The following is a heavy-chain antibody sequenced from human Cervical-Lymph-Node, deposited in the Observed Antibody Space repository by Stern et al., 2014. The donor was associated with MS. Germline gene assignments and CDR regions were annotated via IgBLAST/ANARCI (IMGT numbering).Heavy chain of an antibody. CDR3: ARWSVACDF. V-gene: IGHV5-51*03. CDR1: GYRFINNW. CDR2: IYPGDSDV. J-gene: IGHJ4*02. Sequence: EVQLVESGAELRKPGDSLKISCKTSGYRFINNWIAWVRQVPGKGLEWIGIIYPGDSDVRYSPSFQGHVTISVYKSSNTAYLQWGSLKASDSAIYYCARWSVACDFWGQGALVTVSS. D-gene: IGHD2-21*01.